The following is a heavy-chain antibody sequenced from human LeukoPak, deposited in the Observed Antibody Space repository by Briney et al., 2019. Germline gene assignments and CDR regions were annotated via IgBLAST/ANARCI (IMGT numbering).Heavy chain of an antibody. CDR1: GGSFSGYY. V-gene: IGHV4-34*01. CDR3: ARTRYDSSGYLYYYYYGMDV. D-gene: IGHD3-22*01. J-gene: IGHJ6*02. Sequence: NPSETLSLTCAVYGGSFSGYYWSWIRQPPGKGLEWIGEINHSGSTNYNPSLKSRVTISVDTSKNQFSLKLSSVTAADTAVYYCARTRYDSSGYLYYYYYGMDVWGQGTTVTVSS. CDR2: INHSGST.